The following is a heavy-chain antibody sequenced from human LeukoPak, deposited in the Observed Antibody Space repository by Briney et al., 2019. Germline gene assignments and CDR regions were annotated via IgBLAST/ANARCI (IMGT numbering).Heavy chain of an antibody. CDR3: ARYSTAGWYYFDY. D-gene: IGHD6-13*01. CDR1: GFTFSSYG. CDR2: IWYDGSNK. J-gene: IGHJ4*02. V-gene: IGHV3-33*01. Sequence: GGSLRLSCAASGFTFSSYGMHWVRQAPGKGLEWVAVIWYDGSNKYYADSVKGRSTISRDNSKNTLYLQMNSLRAEDTAVYYCARYSTAGWYYFDYWGQGTLVTVSS.